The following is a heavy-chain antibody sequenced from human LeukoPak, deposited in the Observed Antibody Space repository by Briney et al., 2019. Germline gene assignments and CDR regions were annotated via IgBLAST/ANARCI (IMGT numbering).Heavy chain of an antibody. V-gene: IGHV3-23*01. J-gene: IGHJ4*02. CDR1: GFTFSSYA. CDR3: AKPRGSGSSYNGGFDY. D-gene: IGHD3-10*01. Sequence: QAGGSLRLSCAPSGFTFSSYAMSWVRQAPGKGLEWVSFISGGGGSTYYADSVKGRFTISRDNSKNTLYLQMNILKAEDTAVYYCAKPRGSGSSYNGGFDYWGQGTLVTVSS. CDR2: ISGGGGST.